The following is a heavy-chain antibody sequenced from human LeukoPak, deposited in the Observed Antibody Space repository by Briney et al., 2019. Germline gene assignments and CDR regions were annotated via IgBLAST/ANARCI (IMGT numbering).Heavy chain of an antibody. D-gene: IGHD2/OR15-2a*01. J-gene: IGHJ4*02. CDR3: ARPSTSFLYFDY. Sequence: GSLRLSCAASGFTFSDYFMSWVRQPPGKGLEWIGTIYYSGSTYYNPSLKSRVTISVDTSKNQFSLKLTSMIAADTAVYFCARPSTSFLYFDYWGQGTLVTVSS. CDR2: IYYSGST. V-gene: IGHV4-39*01. CDR1: GFTFSDYF.